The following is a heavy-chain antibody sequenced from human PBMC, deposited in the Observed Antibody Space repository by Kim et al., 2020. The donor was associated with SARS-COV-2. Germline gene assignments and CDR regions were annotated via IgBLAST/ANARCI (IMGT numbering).Heavy chain of an antibody. D-gene: IGHD2-21*01. J-gene: IGHJ6*02. CDR3: VRWKVMILPVYYYYGVEV. Sequence: GGSLRLSCSASGFTFSSYAMHWVRQAPGRGLEYVSAISSNGDTTYYTDSVKGRFTISRDNSKNTLYLQMSSLRAEDTAIYYCVRWKVMILPVYYYYGVEVCGQGSTVTPSS. CDR2: ISSNGDTT. V-gene: IGHV3-64D*06. CDR1: GFTFSSYA.